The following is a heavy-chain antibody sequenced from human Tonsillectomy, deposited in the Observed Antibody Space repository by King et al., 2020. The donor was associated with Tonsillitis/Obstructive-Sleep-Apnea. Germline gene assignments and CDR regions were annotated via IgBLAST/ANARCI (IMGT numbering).Heavy chain of an antibody. J-gene: IGHJ6*02. Sequence: QLVQSGGGLVQPGGSLRLSCAASGFSFSSYWMSWVRQAPGKGLEWVANINQDGSEKYYVDSVKGRFTISRDNAKNSLYLQMNSLRAEDTAVYYCARELDGDSLYYFYGMDVWGQGTTVTVSS. CDR3: ARELDGDSLYYFYGMDV. D-gene: IGHD1-1*01. CDR1: GFSFSSYW. V-gene: IGHV3-7*03. CDR2: INQDGSEK.